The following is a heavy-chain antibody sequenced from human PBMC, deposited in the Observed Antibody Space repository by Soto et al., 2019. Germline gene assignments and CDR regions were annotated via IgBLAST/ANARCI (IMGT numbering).Heavy chain of an antibody. CDR3: AKRGAVAGDYYYGMDV. V-gene: IGHV3-23*01. CDR1: GFTFSSYA. CDR2: ISGSGGST. D-gene: IGHD6-19*01. J-gene: IGHJ6*02. Sequence: GGSLRLSCAASGFTFSSYAMSWVRQAPGKGLEWVSAISGSGGSTYYADSVKGRFTISRDNSKNTLYLQMNSLRAEDTAVYYCAKRGAVAGDYYYGMDVWGQGTTVTVSS.